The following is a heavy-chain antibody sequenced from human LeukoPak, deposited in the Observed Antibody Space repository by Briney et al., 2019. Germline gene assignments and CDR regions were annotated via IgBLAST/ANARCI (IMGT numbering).Heavy chain of an antibody. CDR3: ARGSLVRGIDY. CDR2: INHSGST. D-gene: IGHD3-10*01. CDR1: GGTFSGYY. Sequence: SETLSLTCAVYGGTFSGYYWSWIRQPPGKGLEWIGEINHSGSTNYNPSLKSRVTISVDTSKNQFYLKLSSVTAADTAVYYCARGSLVRGIDYWGQGTLVTVSS. J-gene: IGHJ4*02. V-gene: IGHV4-34*01.